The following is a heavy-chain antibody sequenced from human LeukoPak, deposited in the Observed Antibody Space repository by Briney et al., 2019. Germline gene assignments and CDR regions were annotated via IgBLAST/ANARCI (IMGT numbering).Heavy chain of an antibody. Sequence: PSETLSLTCAVYGGSFSGYYWTWIRQPPGKGLEWIGSIYYSGSTYYNPSLKSRVTISVDTSKNQFSLKLSSVTAADTAVYYCARAVAGSNRSPAHWFDPWGQGTLVTVSS. CDR3: ARAVAGSNRSPAHWFDP. J-gene: IGHJ5*02. D-gene: IGHD6-19*01. CDR1: GGSFSGYY. CDR2: IYYSGST. V-gene: IGHV4-34*01.